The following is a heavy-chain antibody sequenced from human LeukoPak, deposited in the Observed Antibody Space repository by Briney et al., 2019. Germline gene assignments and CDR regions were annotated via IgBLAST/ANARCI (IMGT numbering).Heavy chain of an antibody. Sequence: SETLSLTCTVSGGSISSYYWSWIRQPPGKGLEWIGYIYYSGSTYYNPSLKSRVTISVDTSKNQFSLKLSSVTAADTAVYYCARAGDYYDSIEMSNWFDPWGQGTLVTVSS. J-gene: IGHJ5*02. CDR3: ARAGDYYDSIEMSNWFDP. CDR1: GGSISSYY. V-gene: IGHV4-59*08. D-gene: IGHD3-22*01. CDR2: IYYSGST.